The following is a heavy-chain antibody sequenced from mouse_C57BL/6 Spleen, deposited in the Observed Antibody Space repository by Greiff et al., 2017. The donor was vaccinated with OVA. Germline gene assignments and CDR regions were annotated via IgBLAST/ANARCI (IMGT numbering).Heavy chain of an antibody. V-gene: IGHV1-80*01. CDR2: IYPGDGDT. CDR1: GYAFSSYW. Sequence: VQLQQSGAELVKPGASVKISCKASGYAFSSYWMNWVKQRPGKGLEWIGQIYPGDGDTNYNGKFKGKATLTADKSSSTAYMQLSSLTSEDSAVYFCARFDYGKAVDYWGQGTTLTVSS. CDR3: ARFDYGKAVDY. J-gene: IGHJ2*01. D-gene: IGHD2-1*01.